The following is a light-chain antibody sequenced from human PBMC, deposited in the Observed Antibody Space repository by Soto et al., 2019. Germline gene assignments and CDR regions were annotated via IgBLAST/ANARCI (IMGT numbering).Light chain of an antibody. CDR1: QSLSSTY. Sequence: EIVLTQSPGTLSLSPGERATLSCRASQSLSSTYLAWYLHKPGQAPRLLIYDASTRATGIPDRFSGSGSGTDFTLTISRLEPEDFAVYYCHQYGSSPYTFGQGTKLEIK. CDR2: DAS. CDR3: HQYGSSPYT. J-gene: IGKJ2*01. V-gene: IGKV3-20*01.